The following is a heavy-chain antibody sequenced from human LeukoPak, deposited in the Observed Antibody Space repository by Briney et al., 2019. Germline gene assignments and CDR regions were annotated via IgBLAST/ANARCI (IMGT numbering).Heavy chain of an antibody. D-gene: IGHD7-27*01. Sequence: SVTVSCKASGGTFSSYAISWVRQAPGQGLEWMGRIIPILGIANYAQKFQGRVTITADKSTSTAYMELSSLRSEDTAVYYCARAIDGDHFDYWGQGTLVTVSS. CDR1: GGTFSSYA. CDR2: IIPILGIA. J-gene: IGHJ4*02. CDR3: ARAIDGDHFDY. V-gene: IGHV1-69*04.